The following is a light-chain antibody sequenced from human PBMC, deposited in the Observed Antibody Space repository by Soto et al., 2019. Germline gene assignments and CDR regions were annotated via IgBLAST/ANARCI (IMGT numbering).Light chain of an antibody. V-gene: IGLV2-11*01. CDR1: SSDVGGYNF. J-gene: IGLJ1*01. CDR3: SSYTSSSTLV. CDR2: DVS. Sequence: QSVLTQPRSVSGSPGQSVTISCTGTSSDVGGYNFVSWYQQHPGKAPKLMIYDVSQRPSGVPDRFSASKSGNTASLTISGLQAEDEADYYCSSYTSSSTLVFGTGTKVTVL.